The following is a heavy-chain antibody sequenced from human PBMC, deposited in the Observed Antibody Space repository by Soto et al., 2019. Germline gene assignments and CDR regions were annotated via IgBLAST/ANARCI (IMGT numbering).Heavy chain of an antibody. CDR3: ASRSSGWYFEY. D-gene: IGHD6-19*01. CDR2: ISGSGGST. J-gene: IGHJ4*02. Sequence: EVQLLESGGGLGQPGGSLRLSCAASGFTFSSYAMNWVRQAPGKGLEWVSVISGSGGSTYYADSVKGRFTISRDNSKNTLYLQMNSLRAEDTAVYYCASRSSGWYFEYWGQGTLVTVSS. CDR1: GFTFSSYA. V-gene: IGHV3-23*01.